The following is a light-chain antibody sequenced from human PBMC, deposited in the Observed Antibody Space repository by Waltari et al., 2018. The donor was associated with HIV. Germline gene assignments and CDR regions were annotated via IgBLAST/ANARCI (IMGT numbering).Light chain of an antibody. Sequence: HSALTQPASVSGSPGQSITIPCTGTSSDVGGYHYVSWYRLHPGEVPKLMIFDVNNRPSGVSNRFSGSKSGNTASLTISGLQVEDEADYYCSSYTSSSIVIFGGGTKVTVL. J-gene: IGLJ2*01. CDR2: DVN. V-gene: IGLV2-14*03. CDR1: SSDVGGYHY. CDR3: SSYTSSSIVI.